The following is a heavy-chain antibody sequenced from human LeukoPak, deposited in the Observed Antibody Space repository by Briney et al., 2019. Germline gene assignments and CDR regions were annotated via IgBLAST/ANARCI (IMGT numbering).Heavy chain of an antibody. Sequence: SQTLSLTCTVSGGSISSGSYYWSWIRQPAGKGLEWIGRIYTSGSTNYNPSLKSRVTISVDTSKNQFSLKLSSVTAADTAVYYCAREGSGSYFKHFDYWGQGTLVTVSS. J-gene: IGHJ4*02. CDR2: IYTSGST. CDR3: AREGSGSYFKHFDY. CDR1: GGSISSGSYY. V-gene: IGHV4-61*02. D-gene: IGHD3-10*01.